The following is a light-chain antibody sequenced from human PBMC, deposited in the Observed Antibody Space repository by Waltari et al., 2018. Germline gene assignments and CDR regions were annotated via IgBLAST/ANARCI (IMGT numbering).Light chain of an antibody. J-gene: IGKJ1*01. CDR1: QRFSRS. Sequence: EIVLTQSPGTLSLSLGERATASCRASQRFSRSLAWYQQKPGQAPRLLIYGASTRATGIPDRFSGSGSGTDFSLTISRLEPDDFAVYYCQHYLRLPVTFGQGTTVEI. CDR3: QHYLRLPVT. CDR2: GAS. V-gene: IGKV3-20*01.